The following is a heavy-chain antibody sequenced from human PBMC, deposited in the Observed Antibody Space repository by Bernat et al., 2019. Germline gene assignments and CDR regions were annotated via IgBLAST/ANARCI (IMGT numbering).Heavy chain of an antibody. J-gene: IGHJ5*02. D-gene: IGHD2-2*01. V-gene: IGHV3-48*03. CDR1: GFTFSSYE. Sequence: EVQLVESGGGLVQPGGSLRLSCAASGFTFSSYEMNWARQAPGKGLEWVSYISGSGSTIYYADSVKGRFTISRDNAKNSLYLQTNSLRAEDTAVYYCATGYQLHTAWGQGTLVTVSS. CDR2: ISGSGSTI. CDR3: ATGYQLHTA.